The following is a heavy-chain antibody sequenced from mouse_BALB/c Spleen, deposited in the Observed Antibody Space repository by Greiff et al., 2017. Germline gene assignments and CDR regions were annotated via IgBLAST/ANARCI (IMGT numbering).Heavy chain of an antibody. J-gene: IGHJ4*01. CDR1: GFNIKDTY. D-gene: IGHD2-1*01. V-gene: IGHV14-3*02. CDR3: ARYGIPYAMDY. Sequence: EVMLVESGAELVKPGASVKLSCTASGFNIKDTYMHWVKQRPEQGLEWIGRIDPANGNTKYDPKFQGKATITADTSSNTAYLQLSSLTSEDTAVYYCARYGIPYAMDYWGQGTSVTVSS. CDR2: IDPANGNT.